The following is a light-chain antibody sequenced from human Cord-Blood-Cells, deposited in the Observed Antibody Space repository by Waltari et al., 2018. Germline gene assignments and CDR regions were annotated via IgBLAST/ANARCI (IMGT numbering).Light chain of an antibody. Sequence: IVCTHSPATLSLSPGETAPLSCRASQCVSSYLAWYQQKPGQAPRLLIYDASNRATGIPARFSGSGSGTDFTLTISSLEPEDFAVYYCQQHSNWTLTFGGGTKVEIK. CDR1: QCVSSY. V-gene: IGKV3-11*01. J-gene: IGKJ4*01. CDR3: QQHSNWTLT. CDR2: DAS.